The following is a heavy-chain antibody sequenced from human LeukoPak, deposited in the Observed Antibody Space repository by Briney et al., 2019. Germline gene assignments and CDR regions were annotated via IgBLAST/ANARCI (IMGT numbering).Heavy chain of an antibody. CDR3: ASVVASAGSYHLYLSSFVY. Sequence: GGSLRLSCAASGFTFSSYGMHWVRQAPGKGLEWVAFIRYDGSNKYYADSVKGRFTISRDNSKNTLYLQMNSLRAEDTAVYYCASVVASAGSYHLYLSSFVYWGQGTLVTVSS. J-gene: IGHJ4*02. CDR1: GFTFSSYG. V-gene: IGHV3-30*02. D-gene: IGHD3-10*01. CDR2: IRYDGSNK.